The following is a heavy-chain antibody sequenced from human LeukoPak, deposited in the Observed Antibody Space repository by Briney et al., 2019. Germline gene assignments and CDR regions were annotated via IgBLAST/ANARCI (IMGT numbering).Heavy chain of an antibody. CDR2: ISSDGSNK. CDR3: ARDNVRRILTGYFAPDY. V-gene: IGHV3-30-3*01. CDR1: GFTFSSYS. J-gene: IGHJ4*02. Sequence: PGGSLRLSCAASGFTFSSYSIHWVRQAPGKGLECVALISSDGSNKYYADSVKGRFTISRDNSKNTLFLQMNSLRAEDTAVYHCARDNVRRILTGYFAPDYWGQGTLVTVSP. D-gene: IGHD3-9*01.